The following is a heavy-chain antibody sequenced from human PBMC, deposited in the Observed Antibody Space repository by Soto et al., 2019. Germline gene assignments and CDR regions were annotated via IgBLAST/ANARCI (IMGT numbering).Heavy chain of an antibody. V-gene: IGHV4-39*01. CDR2: GYYSGST. D-gene: IGHD7-27*01. Sequence: PSETVSLTCTVSGGSISSSNYYWGWFRLPPGKGLEWIGSGYYSGSTFYNPSLKSRVTISVDKSKNQFSLKLTSVTAADTAVYYCATEGTGPSGEAQVYWGQGTLVTVSS. CDR3: ATEGTGPSGEAQVY. CDR1: GGSISSSNYY. J-gene: IGHJ4*02.